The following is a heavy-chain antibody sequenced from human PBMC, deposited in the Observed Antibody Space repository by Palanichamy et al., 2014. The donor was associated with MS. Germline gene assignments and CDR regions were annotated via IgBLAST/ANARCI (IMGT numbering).Heavy chain of an antibody. D-gene: IGHD6-19*01. CDR1: GFTFSSYA. J-gene: IGHJ4*02. CDR3: AKDRPVAGTARKFDY. Sequence: EVQLLEVWGRAWVXPGGSLRLSCAASGFTFSSYAMSWVRQAPGKGLDWVSSISGSAGSTYYADSVKGRFTVSRDNSKNTLYLQMNSLRAEDTAVYYCAKDRPVAGTARKFDYWGQGTLVTVSS. V-gene: IGHV3-23*01. CDR2: ISGSAGST.